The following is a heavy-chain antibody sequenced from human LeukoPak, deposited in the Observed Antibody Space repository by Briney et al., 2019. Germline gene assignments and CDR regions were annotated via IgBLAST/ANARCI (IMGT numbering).Heavy chain of an antibody. D-gene: IGHD2-21*02. CDR3: ARHSYCGGDCPPGYFDY. Sequence: SETLFLTCSVSGGSISTFYWSWIRQPPGKGLEWIGYIYYSGSSGSTSYNPSLKSRVTISVDTSKNQFSLDLSSVTAADTAVYYCARHSYCGGDCPPGYFDYWGQGTLVTVSS. CDR1: GGSISTFY. V-gene: IGHV4-59*08. CDR2: IYYSGSSGST. J-gene: IGHJ4*02.